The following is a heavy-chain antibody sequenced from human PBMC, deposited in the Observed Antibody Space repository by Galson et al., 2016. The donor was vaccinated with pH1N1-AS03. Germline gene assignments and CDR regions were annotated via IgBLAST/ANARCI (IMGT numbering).Heavy chain of an antibody. CDR2: INRDSRLR. CDR1: EFTFGDYF. J-gene: IGHJ4*02. D-gene: IGHD3-9*01. CDR3: ARVGHFGWDIDH. V-gene: IGHV3-11*06. Sequence: SLRLSCAASEFTFGDYFMTWIRQAPGKGLEWVSYINRDSRLRNHADSVKGRFTISRDNARNSLYLQMNTLRVEDTALYYCARVGHFGWDIDHWGQGTLVTVPS.